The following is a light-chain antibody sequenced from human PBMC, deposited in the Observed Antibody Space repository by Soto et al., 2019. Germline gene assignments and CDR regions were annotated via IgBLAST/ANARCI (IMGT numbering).Light chain of an antibody. CDR3: HQRSNWMYT. V-gene: IGKV3-11*01. Sequence: EVVLTQSPATLSLSPGERATLSCRASQSVSTYLAWYQQKPGQAPRLLIYDASNRATGIPARFSGSGSGTDFTLTISSLEPEDFAVYYCHQRSNWMYTFGQGTKLEI. J-gene: IGKJ2*01. CDR2: DAS. CDR1: QSVSTY.